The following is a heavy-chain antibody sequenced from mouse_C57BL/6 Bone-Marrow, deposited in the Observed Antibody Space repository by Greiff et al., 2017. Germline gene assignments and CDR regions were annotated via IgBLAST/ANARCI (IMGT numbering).Heavy chain of an antibody. Sequence: VQGVESGAELARPGASVKLSCKASGYTFTSYGISWVKQRTGQGLEWIGEIYPRSGNTDYNEKFKGKATLTADKSSSTAYMELRSLTSEDSAVYFCARGGSIHYYAMDYWGQGTSVTVSS. V-gene: IGHV1-81*01. CDR3: ARGGSIHYYAMDY. D-gene: IGHD1-1*01. CDR1: GYTFTSYG. J-gene: IGHJ4*01. CDR2: IYPRSGNT.